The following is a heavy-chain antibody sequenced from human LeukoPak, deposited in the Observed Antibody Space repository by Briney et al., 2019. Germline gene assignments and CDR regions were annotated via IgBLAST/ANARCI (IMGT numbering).Heavy chain of an antibody. Sequence: GGSLRLSCAASGFTFSSYAMSWVRQAPGKGLEWVSAVSGSGDGTYYADSVKGRFTISRDNSKNTLYLQMNSLRAGDTAVYYSAKSLITMVRGDFDYWGQGTLVTVSS. CDR1: GFTFSSYA. V-gene: IGHV3-23*01. CDR3: AKSLITMVRGDFDY. CDR2: VSGSGDGT. D-gene: IGHD3-10*01. J-gene: IGHJ4*02.